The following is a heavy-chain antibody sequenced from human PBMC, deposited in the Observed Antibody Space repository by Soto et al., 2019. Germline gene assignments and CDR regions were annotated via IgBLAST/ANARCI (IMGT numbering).Heavy chain of an antibody. D-gene: IGHD3-10*01. CDR1: GFTFSSYA. V-gene: IGHV3-23*01. Sequence: GGSLRLSCAASGFTFSSYAMSWVRQAPGKGLEWVSAISGSGGSTYYADSVKGRFTISRDNSKNTLYLQMNSLRAEDTAVYYCAKNYYGSGSYYNREPDVALPRHWGQGTLVTVYS. CDR3: AKNYYGSGSYYNREPDVALPRH. CDR2: ISGSGGST. J-gene: IGHJ4*02.